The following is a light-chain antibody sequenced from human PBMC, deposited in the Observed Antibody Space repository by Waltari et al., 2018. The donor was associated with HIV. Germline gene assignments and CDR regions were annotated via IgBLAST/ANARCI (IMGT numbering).Light chain of an antibody. CDR3: QVWDGRGDPVI. V-gene: IGLV3-21*02. Sequence: SYVLTQPPSVSVAPGQTAGHTCGGNNIAATKSVHWYRLNPGQAPVVVIYDDRDRPSGIPDRFSGSSSGDTATLTISRAEAGDEADYYCQVWDGRGDPVIFGGGTKLAVV. CDR2: DDR. CDR1: NIAATKS. J-gene: IGLJ2*01.